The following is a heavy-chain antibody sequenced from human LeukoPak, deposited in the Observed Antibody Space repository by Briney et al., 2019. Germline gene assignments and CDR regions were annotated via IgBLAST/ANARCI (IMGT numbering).Heavy chain of an antibody. CDR2: ISAYNGNT. D-gene: IGHD6-6*01. CDR1: GYTFTSYG. CDR3: AATLYSSSPRYYMDV. V-gene: IGHV1-18*01. J-gene: IGHJ4*02. Sequence: GASVKVSCKASGYTFTSYGISWVRQAPGQGLEWMGWISAYNGNTNYAQKLQGRVTMTTDTSTSSAYMELRSLRSDDTAVYYCAATLYSSSPRYYMDVWGQGTLVTVSS.